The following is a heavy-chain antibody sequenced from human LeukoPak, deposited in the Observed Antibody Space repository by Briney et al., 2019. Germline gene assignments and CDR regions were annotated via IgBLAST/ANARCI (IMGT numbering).Heavy chain of an antibody. CDR2: IYFSGNT. V-gene: IGHV4-39*01. CDR1: GGSITSRDHY. J-gene: IGHJ4*02. Sequence: SETLSLTCTVSGGSITSRDHYWGWIRQPPGKRLQWLGSIYFSGNTDYNSSLKSRVTISVDTSRNQFSLKLRSLTAADTAVYYCARQVSGLSLYYFDYWGQGTLITVSS. CDR3: ARQVSGLSLYYFDY. D-gene: IGHD6-19*01.